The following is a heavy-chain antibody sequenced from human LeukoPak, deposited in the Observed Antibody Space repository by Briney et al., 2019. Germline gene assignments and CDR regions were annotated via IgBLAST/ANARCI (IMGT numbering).Heavy chain of an antibody. CDR1: GYNFTNYY. Sequence: ASVKVSCKASGYNFTNYYIHWVRQAPGQGLEWMGIINPRGGSTSYAQKFQGRVTMTRDTSTSTVYMELSSLRSEDTAVYYCAREAYGGFRYFDLWGRDTRVTVSS. V-gene: IGHV1-46*01. D-gene: IGHD4-23*01. CDR2: INPRGGST. CDR3: AREAYGGFRYFDL. J-gene: IGHJ2*01.